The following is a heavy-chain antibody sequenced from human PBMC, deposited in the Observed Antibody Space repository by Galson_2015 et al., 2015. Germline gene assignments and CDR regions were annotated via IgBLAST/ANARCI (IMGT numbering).Heavy chain of an antibody. J-gene: IGHJ5*02. Sequence: SWVRQAPGQGLAWMGRIIPILGIASYAQKFQGRVTMTRDTSTSTVYMELSSLRSEDTAVYYCARAPYYYDSRGYYYWFDPWGQGTLVTVSS. V-gene: IGHV1-69*04. CDR3: ARAPYYYDSRGYYYWFDP. D-gene: IGHD3-22*01. CDR2: IIPILGIA.